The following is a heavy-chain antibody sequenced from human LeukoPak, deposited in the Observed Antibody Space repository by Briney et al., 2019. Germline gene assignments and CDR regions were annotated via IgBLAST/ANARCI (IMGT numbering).Heavy chain of an antibody. CDR2: IYSSGSI. CDR1: GGSISSSSSY. J-gene: IGHJ4*02. Sequence: SETLSLTCTVSGGSISSSSSYWVWVRQPPGKGLEWIGLIYSSGSIKYNPSLKSRLTISLDTSNNQISLKLTSVTAADTAIYYCARQFEFWGQGTLVTVSS. V-gene: IGHV4-61*05. D-gene: IGHD5-24*01. CDR3: ARQFEF.